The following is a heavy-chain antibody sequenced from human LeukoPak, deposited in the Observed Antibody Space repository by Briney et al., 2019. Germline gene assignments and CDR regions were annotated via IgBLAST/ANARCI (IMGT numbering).Heavy chain of an antibody. V-gene: IGHV3-23*01. CDR3: ARKDYGSGSHDY. Sequence: GGSLRLSCAASGFTFSSYAMSWVRQAPGKGLEWVSAISGSGGSTYYADSVKGRFTISRDNAKNSLYLQMNSLRAEDTAVYYCARKDYGSGSHDYWGQGTLVTVSS. D-gene: IGHD3-10*01. CDR2: ISGSGGST. J-gene: IGHJ4*02. CDR1: GFTFSSYA.